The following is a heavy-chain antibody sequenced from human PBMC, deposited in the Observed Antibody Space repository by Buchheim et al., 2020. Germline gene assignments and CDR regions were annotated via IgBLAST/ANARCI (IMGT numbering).Heavy chain of an antibody. CDR3: ARGRVVVAATRRYFDY. Sequence: QVQLQQWGAGLLKPSETLSLTCAVYGGSFSGYYWSWIRQPPGKGLEWIGEINHSGSTDYNPSLKSRVTISVDTSKNQFSLKLSSVTAADTAVYYCARGRVVVAATRRYFDYWGQGTL. J-gene: IGHJ4*02. CDR2: INHSGST. CDR1: GGSFSGYY. D-gene: IGHD2-15*01. V-gene: IGHV4-34*01.